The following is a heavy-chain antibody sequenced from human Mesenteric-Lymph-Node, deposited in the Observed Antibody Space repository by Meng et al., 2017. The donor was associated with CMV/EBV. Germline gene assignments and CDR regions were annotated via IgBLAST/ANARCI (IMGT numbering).Heavy chain of an antibody. J-gene: IGHJ4*02. Sequence: GGSLRLSCKGSGYSFTSYWIGWVRQMPGKGLEWMGIIYPGDSDTRYSPSFQGQVTISADKSISTAYLQWSSLKASDTAMYYCARTYYDFWSGYFIDYWGQGTLVTVSS. CDR2: IYPGDSDT. CDR1: GYSFTSYW. CDR3: ARTYYDFWSGYFIDY. D-gene: IGHD3-3*01. V-gene: IGHV5-51*01.